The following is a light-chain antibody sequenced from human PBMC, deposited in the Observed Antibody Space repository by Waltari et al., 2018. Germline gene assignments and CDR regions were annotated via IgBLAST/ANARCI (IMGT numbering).Light chain of an antibody. J-gene: IGKJ2*01. V-gene: IGKV3-11*01. CDR3: QQRSNWPGT. CDR2: DAS. CDR1: QSVSSY. Sequence: EIVLTQSPATLSSSPGERATLSCRASQSVSSYLGWYQQKHGQAPRLLIYDASNRATGIPARFSGSGSGTDFTLTISSLEPEDFAVYYCQQRSNWPGTFGQGTKLEI.